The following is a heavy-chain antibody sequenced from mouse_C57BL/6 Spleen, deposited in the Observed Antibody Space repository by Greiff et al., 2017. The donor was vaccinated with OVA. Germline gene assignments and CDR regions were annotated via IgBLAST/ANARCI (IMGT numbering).Heavy chain of an antibody. CDR2: IWRGGST. D-gene: IGHD1-1*02. Sequence: QVQLQQPGPGLVQPSQSLSITCTASGFSLTSYGVHWVRQSPGKGLEWLGVIWRGGSTDYNAAFISRLSISKDNSKSQVFFKMNSLQADDTAIYYCASIYYGDAMDYWGQGTSVTVSS. CDR1: GFSLTSYG. J-gene: IGHJ4*01. V-gene: IGHV2-2*01. CDR3: ASIYYGDAMDY.